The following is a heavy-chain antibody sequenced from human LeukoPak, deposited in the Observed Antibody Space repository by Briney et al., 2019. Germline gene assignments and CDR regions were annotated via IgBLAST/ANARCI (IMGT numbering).Heavy chain of an antibody. CDR3: ARWGLMVTNY. V-gene: IGHV3-30*04. Sequence: GRSLRLSCAASGFTFSSYAMHWVRQAPGKGLEWVAVISYDGSNKYYADSVKGRFTISRDSSKNTLYLQMNSLRAEDTAVYYCARWGLMVTNYWGQGTLVTVSS. D-gene: IGHD5-18*01. CDR1: GFTFSSYA. J-gene: IGHJ4*02. CDR2: ISYDGSNK.